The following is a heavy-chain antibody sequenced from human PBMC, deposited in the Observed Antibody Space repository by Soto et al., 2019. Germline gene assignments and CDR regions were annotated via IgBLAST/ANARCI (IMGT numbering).Heavy chain of an antibody. Sequence: QLQLHESGPGLVKPSETLSLTCAVSGVSIHNSHSFWAWIRQPPGKGLEFIGSVYYSGGANYNPSLKSRVTISVDTSKNQLSLRVHSVTAADTAVYYCGRVVEGATRHTDFGSWGQATLVTVSS. CDR2: VYYSGGA. J-gene: IGHJ5*01. D-gene: IGHD2-15*01. CDR1: GVSIHNSHSF. V-gene: IGHV4-39*01. CDR3: GRVVEGATRHTDFGS.